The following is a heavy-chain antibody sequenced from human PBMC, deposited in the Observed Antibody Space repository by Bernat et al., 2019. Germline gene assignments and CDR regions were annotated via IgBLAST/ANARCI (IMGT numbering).Heavy chain of an antibody. CDR2: INHSGST. D-gene: IGHD3-16*01. Sequence: QVQLQQWGAGLFKPSETLSLTCAVYGGSFSGYYWSWIRQPPGKGLEWIGEINHSGSTNYNPSLKSRVTISVDTSKKQFSLKLSSVTDADTTVYYCARDYVGYFDLWGRGTLVTVSS. V-gene: IGHV4-34*01. J-gene: IGHJ2*01. CDR1: GGSFSGYY. CDR3: ARDYVGYFDL.